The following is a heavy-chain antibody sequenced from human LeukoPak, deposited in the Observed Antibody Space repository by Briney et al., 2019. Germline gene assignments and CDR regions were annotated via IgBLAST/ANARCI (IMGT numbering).Heavy chain of an antibody. CDR2: ISHDGNSK. D-gene: IGHD1-26*01. CDR1: GFTFSSYP. CDR3: AKDRSYSGYEPLDY. Sequence: AGGSLRLSCATSGFTFSSYPMHWVRQAPGKGLESVAVISHDGNSKYSADSVKGRFTISRDNSKNTLFLQMDSLRVEDTAVYYCAKDRSYSGYEPLDYWGQGTLVTVSS. V-gene: IGHV3-30*18. J-gene: IGHJ4*02.